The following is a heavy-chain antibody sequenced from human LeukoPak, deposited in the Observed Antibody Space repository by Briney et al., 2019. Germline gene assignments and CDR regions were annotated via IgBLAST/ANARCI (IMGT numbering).Heavy chain of an antibody. D-gene: IGHD1-26*01. CDR3: ARGSAYNGSCYYYYYMDV. CDR1: GGTFNSYA. V-gene: IGHV1-69*04. J-gene: IGHJ6*03. Sequence: SVKVSCTASGGTFNSYAISWVRQAPGQGLEWMGRIFPIIGSGNYAQNFQDRVTITADKSTNTVYMELSSLRSEDTAVFFCARGSAYNGSCYYYYYMDVWGKGTTVTVSS. CDR2: IFPIIGSG.